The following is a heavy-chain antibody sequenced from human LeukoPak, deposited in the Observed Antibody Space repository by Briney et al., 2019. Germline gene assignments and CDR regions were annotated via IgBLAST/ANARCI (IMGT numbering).Heavy chain of an antibody. V-gene: IGHV3-7*01. J-gene: IGHJ3*02. CDR2: IKQDGSEK. D-gene: IGHD3-9*01. CDR1: RFTFSSYW. Sequence: GGSLRLSCAASRFTFSSYWMSWVRQAPGKGLEWVANIKQDGSEKYYVDSVKGRFTISRDNAKNSLYLQMNSLRAEDTAVYYCARAPATRNYDILTGYYKSVGAFGIWGQGTMVTVSS. CDR3: ARAPATRNYDILTGYYKSVGAFGI.